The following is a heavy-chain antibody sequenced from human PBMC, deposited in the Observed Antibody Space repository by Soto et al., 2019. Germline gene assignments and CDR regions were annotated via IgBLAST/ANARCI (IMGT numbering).Heavy chain of an antibody. CDR1: GGSISSGGYY. V-gene: IGHV4-31*03. CDR3: ARALGYDILTGYRGGWFDP. D-gene: IGHD3-9*01. CDR2: IYYSGST. Sequence: TLSLTCTVSGGSISSGGYYWSWIRQHPGKGLEWIGYIYYSGSTYYNPSLKSRVTISVDTSKNQFSLKLSSVTAADTAVYYCARALGYDILTGYRGGWFDPWGQGTLVNVSS. J-gene: IGHJ5*02.